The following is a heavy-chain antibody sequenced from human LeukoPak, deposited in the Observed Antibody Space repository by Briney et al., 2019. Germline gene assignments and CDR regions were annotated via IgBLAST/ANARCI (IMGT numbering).Heavy chain of an antibody. CDR1: GYTFTDYY. V-gene: IGHV1-2*04. CDR3: ANSPILAVADYFGS. CDR2: INPNSGDT. J-gene: IGHJ4*02. D-gene: IGHD6-19*01. Sequence: GASVKVSCKASGYTFTDYYIHWVRQAPGQGLEWMGWINPNSGDTKYAQKFQGWVTMTRDTSISTVYMEVSRLRSDDTAVYYCANSPILAVADYFGSWGQGMLVTVSS.